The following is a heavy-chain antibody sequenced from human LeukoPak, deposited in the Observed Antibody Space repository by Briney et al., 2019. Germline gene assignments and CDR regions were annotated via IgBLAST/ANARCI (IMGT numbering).Heavy chain of an antibody. CDR2: IKQDGSEK. CDR1: GFTFRRYW. V-gene: IGHV3-7*02. CDR3: VGLGENY. J-gene: IGHJ4*02. D-gene: IGHD3-10*01. Sequence: GGSLRLSCAASGFTFRRYWMIWARQASGKGLEWVANIKQDGSEKYYVDSVKGRFTISRDNAKNSLYLQMNSLRAEDTAVNYCVGLGENYWGQGTLVTVSS.